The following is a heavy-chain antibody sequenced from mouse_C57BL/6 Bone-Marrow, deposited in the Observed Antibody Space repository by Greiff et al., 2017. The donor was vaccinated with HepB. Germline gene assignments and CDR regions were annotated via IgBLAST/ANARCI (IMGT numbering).Heavy chain of an antibody. J-gene: IGHJ2*01. CDR2: IYPGDGDT. CDR1: GYAFSSSW. D-gene: IGHD1-1*01. V-gene: IGHV1-82*01. Sequence: VQLQQSGPELVKPGASVKISCKASGYAFSSSWMNWVKQRPGKGLEWIGRIYPGDGDTNYNGKFKGKATLTADKSSSTAYMQLSSLTSEDSAVYFCARWSYYGSGYWGQGTTLTVSS. CDR3: ARWSYYGSGY.